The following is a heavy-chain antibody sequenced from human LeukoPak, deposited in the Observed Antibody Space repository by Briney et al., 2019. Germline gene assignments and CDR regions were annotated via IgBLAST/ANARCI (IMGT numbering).Heavy chain of an antibody. D-gene: IGHD5-12*01. CDR1: GGYISSGGYY. Sequence: PSETLSLTCTVSGGYISSGGYYWSWIRQPPGKGLEWIGYIYHSGSTYYNPSLKSRVTISVDRSKNQFSLKLSSVTAADTAVYYCARDGYGNSAAHFDYWGQGTLVTVSS. J-gene: IGHJ4*02. CDR3: ARDGYGNSAAHFDY. CDR2: IYHSGST. V-gene: IGHV4-30-2*01.